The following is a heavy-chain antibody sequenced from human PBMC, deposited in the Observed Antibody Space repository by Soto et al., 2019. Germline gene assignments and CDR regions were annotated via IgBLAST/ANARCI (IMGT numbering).Heavy chain of an antibody. D-gene: IGHD3-10*01. Sequence: QLQLQESGPGLVKPSETLSLTCTVSGGSISSSSYYWGWIRQPPGKGLEWIGSIYYSGSTYYNPSLKMRVTISVDTSKNQFSLKLSSVTAADTAVYYCARLSATMVRGVKNYYYYYMDVWGKGTTVTVSS. CDR3: ARLSATMVRGVKNYYYYYMDV. CDR1: GGSISSSSYY. J-gene: IGHJ6*03. V-gene: IGHV4-39*01. CDR2: IYYSGST.